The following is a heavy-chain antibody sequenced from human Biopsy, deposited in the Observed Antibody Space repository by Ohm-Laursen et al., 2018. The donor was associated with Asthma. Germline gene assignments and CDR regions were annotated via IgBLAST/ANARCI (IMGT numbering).Heavy chain of an antibody. CDR2: MYKSGQV. CDR3: ARAGQCSSTSCYNPGWFDP. Sequence: SQTLSLTCTVSGGSISSNFYYWGWIRQPPGKGLEWIGNMYKSGQVYYNLSLKSRVTISVDTSKNQFSLQLSSVTAADTAVYYCARAGQCSSTSCYNPGWFDPWGQGTLVTVSS. CDR1: GGSISSNFYY. D-gene: IGHD2-2*01. J-gene: IGHJ5*02. V-gene: IGHV4-39*07.